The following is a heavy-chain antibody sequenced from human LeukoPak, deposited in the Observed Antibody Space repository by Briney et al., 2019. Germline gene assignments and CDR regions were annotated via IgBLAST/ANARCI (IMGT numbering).Heavy chain of an antibody. CDR2: IYPSDSDT. CDR3: ARRERYSSSWYFDC. J-gene: IGHJ4*02. V-gene: IGHV5-51*01. D-gene: IGHD6-13*01. Sequence: GESLKISCKGSGYSFTTYWIGWVRQMPGKGLEWMGIIYPSDSDTRYSPSFQGQVTISVDKSISTAYLQWSSLKASDTAMYYCARRERYSSSWYFDCWGQGTLVTVSS. CDR1: GYSFTTYW.